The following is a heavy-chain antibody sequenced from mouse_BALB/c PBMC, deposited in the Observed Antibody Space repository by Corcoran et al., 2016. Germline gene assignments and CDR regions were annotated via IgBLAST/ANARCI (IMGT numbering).Heavy chain of an antibody. J-gene: IGHJ2*01. D-gene: IGHD3-1*01. CDR1: GFSLSTSGMG. CDR3: ARRDSSGYVYFDY. V-gene: IGHV8-12*01. CDR2: IYWDDDK. Sequence: QVTLKESDPGILQPSQTLSLTCSFSGFSLSTSGMGVSWIRQPSGKGLEWLAHIYWDDDKRYNPSLKSRLTISKDTSRNQVFLKITSVDTADTATYYCARRDSSGYVYFDYWGQGTTLTVSS.